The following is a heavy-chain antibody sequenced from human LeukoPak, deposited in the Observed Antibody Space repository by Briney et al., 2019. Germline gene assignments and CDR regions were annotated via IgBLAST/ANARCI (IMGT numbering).Heavy chain of an antibody. CDR1: GGTFISYA. CDR3: ARDHATGCSSSWYELSYYYGMDV. CDR2: IIPIFGTA. J-gene: IGHJ6*02. V-gene: IGHV1-69*13. D-gene: IGHD6-13*01. Sequence: SVKVSCKASGGTFISYAISWVRQAPGQGLEWMGGIIPIFGTANYAQKFQGRVTITADESTSTAYMELSSLRSEDTAVYYCARDHATGCSSSWYELSYYYGMDVWGQGTTVTVSS.